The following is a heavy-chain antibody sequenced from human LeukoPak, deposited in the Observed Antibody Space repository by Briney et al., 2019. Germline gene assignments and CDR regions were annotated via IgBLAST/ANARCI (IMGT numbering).Heavy chain of an antibody. V-gene: IGHV3-21*01. CDR2: IDSSSYNI. Sequence: PGGSLRLSCAASGFTFSIYSMNWVRQAPGKGLEWVSSIDSSSYNIYYADSVKGRFTISRDNAQSSVFLQMNCLRAEDTAVYYCARDLAYYYDRNYDWGQGTLVTVSS. D-gene: IGHD3-22*01. CDR1: GFTFSIYS. CDR3: ARDLAYYYDRNYD. J-gene: IGHJ4*02.